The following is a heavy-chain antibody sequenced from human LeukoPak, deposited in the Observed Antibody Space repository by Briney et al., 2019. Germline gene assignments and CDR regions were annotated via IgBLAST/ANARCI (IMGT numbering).Heavy chain of an antibody. CDR1: GFTFSSYG. J-gene: IGHJ3*01. V-gene: IGHV3-30*02. CDR3: AKDRGAVAGGGHDGFDF. CDR2: IRSDGSNK. Sequence: GGSLRLSCAASGFTFSSYGMHWVRQAPGKGLEWVAFIRSDGSNKYYADSVKGRFTISRDNSKNTLYLQMNSLRAEDTAVLYCAKDRGAVAGGGHDGFDFWGQGTMVTVSS. D-gene: IGHD6-19*01.